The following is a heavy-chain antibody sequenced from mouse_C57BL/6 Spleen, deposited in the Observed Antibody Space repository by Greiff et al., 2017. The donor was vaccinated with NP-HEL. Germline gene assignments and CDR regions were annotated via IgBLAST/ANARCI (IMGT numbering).Heavy chain of an antibody. CDR3: ARLGDYGSLLYAMDY. CDR1: GYTFTSYW. D-gene: IGHD1-1*01. Sequence: QVQLQQPGAELVMPGASVKLSCKASGYTFTSYWMHWVKQRPGQGLEWIGEIDPSDSYTNYNQKFKGKSTLTVDKSSSTAYMQLISLTSEDSAVYYCARLGDYGSLLYAMDYWGQGTSVTVSS. V-gene: IGHV1-69*01. J-gene: IGHJ4*01. CDR2: IDPSDSYT.